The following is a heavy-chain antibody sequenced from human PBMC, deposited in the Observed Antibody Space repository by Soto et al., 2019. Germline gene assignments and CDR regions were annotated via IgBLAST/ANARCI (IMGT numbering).Heavy chain of an antibody. V-gene: IGHV3-23*01. CDR1: GFTFSSDA. Sequence: GGSLRLSFAASGFTFSSDAMSWVRQAPGKGLEWVSAISGSGGSTYYADSVKGRFTISRDNSKNTLYLQMNSLRAEDTAVYYCAKSEIVAPRGYFDYWGQGTLVTVSS. CDR2: ISGSGGST. CDR3: AKSEIVAPRGYFDY. D-gene: IGHD5-12*01. J-gene: IGHJ4*02.